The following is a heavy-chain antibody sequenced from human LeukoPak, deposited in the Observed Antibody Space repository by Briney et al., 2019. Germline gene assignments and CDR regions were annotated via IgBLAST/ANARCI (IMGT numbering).Heavy chain of an antibody. CDR1: GFTFSNFG. Sequence: GGTLRLSCAASGFTFSNFGMAWVRQAPGKGLEWVSAISGSGGSTYYADSVKGRFTISRDNSKNTLYLQMNSLRAEDTAVYYCDDYGDHGAGYWGQGTLVTVSS. CDR2: ISGSGGST. D-gene: IGHD4-17*01. J-gene: IGHJ4*02. CDR3: DDYGDHGAGY. V-gene: IGHV3-23*01.